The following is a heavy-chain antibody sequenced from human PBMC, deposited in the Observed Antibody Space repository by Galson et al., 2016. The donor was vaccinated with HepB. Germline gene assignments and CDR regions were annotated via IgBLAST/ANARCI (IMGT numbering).Heavy chain of an antibody. D-gene: IGHD1-26*01. J-gene: IGHJ4*02. Sequence: SLRLSCAASGFTFSSYAMSWVRQAPGKGLEWVSGISDSGGRTHYADSVKGRFTISRDNSKSTLYLQINGLRVDDMAVYYCAKRRGAAMIAAKVGDDFWGQGTLVIVSS. CDR3: AKRRGAAMIAAKVGDDF. CDR2: ISDSGGRT. V-gene: IGHV3-23*01. CDR1: GFTFSSYA.